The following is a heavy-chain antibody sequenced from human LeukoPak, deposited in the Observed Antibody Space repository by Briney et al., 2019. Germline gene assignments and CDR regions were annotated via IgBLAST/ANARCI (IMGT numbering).Heavy chain of an antibody. Sequence: ASVKVSCKASGYTFTGYYMHWLRQAPGQGLEWMGRINPNSGGTNYAQKFQGRVTMTRDTSITTAYMELSRLRSDDTAVYYCARYAYSSSFDYWGQGTLLTVSS. CDR3: ARYAYSSSFDY. D-gene: IGHD6-6*01. V-gene: IGHV1-2*06. CDR1: GYTFTGYY. J-gene: IGHJ4*02. CDR2: INPNSGGT.